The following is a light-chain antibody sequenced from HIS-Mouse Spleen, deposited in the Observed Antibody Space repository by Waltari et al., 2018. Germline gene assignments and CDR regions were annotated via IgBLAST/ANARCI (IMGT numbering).Light chain of an antibody. V-gene: IGLV2-23*01. CDR1: RSDAGRYNL. CDR2: EGS. J-gene: IGLJ1*01. CDR3: CSYAGSSTYV. Sequence: QSALTQPASVSGSTGQSITISCTGTRSDAGRYNLVSWYQQQPGKAPKLMIYEGSKRPSGVSNRFSGSKSGNTASLTISGLQAEDEADYYCCSYAGSSTYVFGTGTKVTVL.